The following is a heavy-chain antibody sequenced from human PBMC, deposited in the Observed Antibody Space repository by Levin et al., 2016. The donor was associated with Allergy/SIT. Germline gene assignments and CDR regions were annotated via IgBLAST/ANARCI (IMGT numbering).Heavy chain of an antibody. Sequence: SETLSLTCAVSGASVSSPTYYWHWIRQTPGKGLEWIGYVYHTGSTNYNPSLKTRLTMSVDTSKNHFSLNLTSVTAADTAVYYCARDKGDPWGSTGDFDYWGQGTLVSVSS. V-gene: IGHV4-61*03. CDR1: GASVSSPTYY. J-gene: IGHJ4*02. CDR2: VYHTGST. CDR3: ARDKGDPWGSTGDFDY. D-gene: IGHD7-27*01.